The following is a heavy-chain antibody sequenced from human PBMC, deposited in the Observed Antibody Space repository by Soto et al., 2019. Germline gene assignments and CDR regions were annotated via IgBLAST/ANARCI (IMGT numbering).Heavy chain of an antibody. CDR3: ARGGISHWAYFYYMDV. CDR1: GGSINNHY. Sequence: PSETLSLTCTVSGGSINNHYWSWIRQPPGKGLEWISYIYYTGSTNYNPSLKSRVTVSVDTSKNRVSLNLTSVTAADSALYYCARGGISHWAYFYYMDVWDRGTTVTVSS. J-gene: IGHJ6*03. CDR2: IYYTGST. D-gene: IGHD2-21*01. V-gene: IGHV4-59*11.